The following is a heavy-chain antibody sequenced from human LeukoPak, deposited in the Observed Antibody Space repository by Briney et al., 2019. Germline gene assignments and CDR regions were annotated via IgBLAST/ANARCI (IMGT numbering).Heavy chain of an antibody. J-gene: IGHJ4*02. Sequence: ASVKVSCKASGYSFTRYGMSWVRQAPGQGPEWMGWISGSNGNTNYAQKFQGRVTLTTDTSTSTAYMELRSLGSDDTAVYYCARSGRGTYYYFDWWGQGTLVTVSS. V-gene: IGHV1-18*01. D-gene: IGHD3-10*01. CDR2: ISGSNGNT. CDR3: ARSGRGTYYYFDW. CDR1: GYSFTRYG.